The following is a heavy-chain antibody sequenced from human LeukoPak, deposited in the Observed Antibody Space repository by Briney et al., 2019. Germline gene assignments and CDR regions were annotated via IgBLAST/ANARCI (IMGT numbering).Heavy chain of an antibody. CDR2: IYHSGST. CDR1: GGSISSSSYY. CDR3: VYDFWSPSGY. V-gene: IGHV4-39*01. J-gene: IGHJ4*02. D-gene: IGHD3-3*01. Sequence: PSETLSLTCTVSGGSISSSSYYWGWIRQPPGKGLEWIGYIYHSGSTYYNPSLKSRVTISVDTSKNQFSLKLSSVTAADTAVYYCVYDFWSPSGYWGQGTLVTVSS.